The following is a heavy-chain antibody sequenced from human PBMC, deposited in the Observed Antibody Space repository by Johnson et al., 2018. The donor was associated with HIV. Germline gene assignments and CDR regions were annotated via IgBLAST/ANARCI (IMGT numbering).Heavy chain of an antibody. CDR1: GFTVSKNY. D-gene: IGHD6-6*01. CDR2: IYSGGNT. Sequence: VQLVESGGGLVQPGGSLRLSCAASGFTVSKNYLTWVRQAPGKGLEWVSIIYSGGNTYYADSVKGRFTISRDNSKNTLYLQMNSLRAEDTAVYYCAKGEQLVISRKGHDAFDIWGQGTMVTVSS. CDR3: AKGEQLVISRKGHDAFDI. J-gene: IGHJ3*02. V-gene: IGHV3-66*02.